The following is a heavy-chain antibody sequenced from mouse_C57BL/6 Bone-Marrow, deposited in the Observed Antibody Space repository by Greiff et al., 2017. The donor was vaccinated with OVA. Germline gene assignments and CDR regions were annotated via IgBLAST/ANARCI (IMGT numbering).Heavy chain of an antibody. CDR3: ARIYYGNYPYWYFDV. J-gene: IGHJ1*03. Sequence: VQLQQPGAELVRPGSSVKLSCKASGYTFTSYWMDRVKQRPGQGLEWIGNIYPSDSETHYNQKFKDKATLTVDKSSSTAYMQLSSLTSEDSAVYYCARIYYGNYPYWYFDVWGTGTTVTVSS. CDR2: IYPSDSET. CDR1: GYTFTSYW. D-gene: IGHD2-1*01. V-gene: IGHV1-61*01.